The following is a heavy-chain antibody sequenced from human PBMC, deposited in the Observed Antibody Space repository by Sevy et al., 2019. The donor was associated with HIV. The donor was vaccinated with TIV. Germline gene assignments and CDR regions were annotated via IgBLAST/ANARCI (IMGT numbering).Heavy chain of an antibody. CDR2: ISYDGSNK. Sequence: GGSLRLSCAASGFTFSSYAMHWVRQAPGKGLEWVAVISYDGSNKYYADSVKGRFTISRDNSKNTLYLQMNSLRAEDTALYYCARPRRYYYYYGMEVWGQGTTVTVSS. CDR1: GFTFSSYA. CDR3: ARPRRYYYYYGMEV. J-gene: IGHJ6*02. V-gene: IGHV3-30-3*01.